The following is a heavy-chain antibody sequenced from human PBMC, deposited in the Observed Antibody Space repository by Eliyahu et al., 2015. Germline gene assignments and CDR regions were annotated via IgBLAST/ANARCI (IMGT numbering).Heavy chain of an antibody. CDR2: ISGGGGST. CDR1: GFTFSSYA. Sequence: EVQLLESGGGLVQPGGSLRLSCAASGFTFSSYAMTWVRQAPGKGVEWVSAISGGGGSTYYADSVKGRFTISRDNSNNTLYLQMNSLTAEDTAVYYCAKDRSEVVTAAINSWGQGTLVTVSS. CDR3: AKDRSEVVTAAINS. D-gene: IGHD2-2*01. V-gene: IGHV3-23*01. J-gene: IGHJ4*02.